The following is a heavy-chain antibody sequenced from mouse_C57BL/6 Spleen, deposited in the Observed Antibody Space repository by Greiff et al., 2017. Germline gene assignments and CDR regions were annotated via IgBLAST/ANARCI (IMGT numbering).Heavy chain of an antibody. J-gene: IGHJ3*01. CDR1: GFSLTSYG. V-gene: IGHV2-5*01. Sequence: VQLMESGPGLVQPSQSLSITCTVSGFSLTSYGVHWVRQSPGKGLEWLGVIWRGGSTDYNAAFMSRLSITKDNSKSQVFFKMNSLQAEDTAIYYCAKSGDYDGVPFAYWGKGTLVTVSA. D-gene: IGHD2-4*01. CDR2: IWRGGST. CDR3: AKSGDYDGVPFAY.